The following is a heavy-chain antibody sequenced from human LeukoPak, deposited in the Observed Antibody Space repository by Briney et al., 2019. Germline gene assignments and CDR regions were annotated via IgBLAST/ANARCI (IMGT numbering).Heavy chain of an antibody. CDR1: GFTFSSYS. V-gene: IGHV3-48*01. J-gene: IGHJ4*02. D-gene: IGHD6-13*01. CDR2: ISSSSSTI. Sequence: GGSLRLSCAATGFTFSSYSMNWVRQAPGKGLEWVSYISSSSSTIYYADSVKGRFTISRDNAKNSLYLQMNSLRAEDTAVYYCARDVSSSRVGSPFDYWGQGTLVTVSS. CDR3: ARDVSSSRVGSPFDY.